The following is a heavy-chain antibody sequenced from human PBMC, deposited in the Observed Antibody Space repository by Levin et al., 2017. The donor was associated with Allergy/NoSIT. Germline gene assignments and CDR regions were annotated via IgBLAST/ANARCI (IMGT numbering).Heavy chain of an antibody. CDR1: GGSISSSSYY. Sequence: AGGSLRLSCTVSGGSISSSSYYWGWIRQPPGKGLEWIGSIYYSGSTYYNPSLKSRVTISVDTSKNQFSLKLSSVTAADTAVYYCARDPTGTPYYYYGMDVWGQGTTVTVSS. D-gene: IGHD1-1*01. CDR3: ARDPTGTPYYYYGMDV. CDR2: IYYSGST. J-gene: IGHJ6*02. V-gene: IGHV4-39*07.